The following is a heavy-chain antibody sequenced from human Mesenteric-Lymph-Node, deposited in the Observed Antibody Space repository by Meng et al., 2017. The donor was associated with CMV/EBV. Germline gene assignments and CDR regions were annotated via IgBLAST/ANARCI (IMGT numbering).Heavy chain of an antibody. Sequence: SETLSLTCTVSGGSISSGDYYWSWIRQPPGKGLEWIGYIYDSGSTYYNPSLKSRVTISVDTSKNQFSLKLSSVTAADTAVYYCARVKGDTEFDPWGQGTLVTVSS. D-gene: IGHD5-18*01. CDR3: ARVKGDTEFDP. CDR2: IYDSGST. J-gene: IGHJ5*02. CDR1: GGSISSGDYY. V-gene: IGHV4-30-4*08.